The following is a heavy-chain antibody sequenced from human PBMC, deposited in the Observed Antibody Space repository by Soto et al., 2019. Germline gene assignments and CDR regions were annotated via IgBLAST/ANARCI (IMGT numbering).Heavy chain of an antibody. J-gene: IGHJ3*02. Sequence: ASVKVSCKASGYTFTSYDINWVRQATGQGLEWMGWMNPNSGNTGYAQKFQGRVTMTRNTSISTAYMELSSLRSEDTAVYYCARTQSRRYYDFWSGYLDAFDIWGEGTMVTVSS. D-gene: IGHD3-3*01. V-gene: IGHV1-8*01. CDR1: GYTFTSYD. CDR3: ARTQSRRYYDFWSGYLDAFDI. CDR2: MNPNSGNT.